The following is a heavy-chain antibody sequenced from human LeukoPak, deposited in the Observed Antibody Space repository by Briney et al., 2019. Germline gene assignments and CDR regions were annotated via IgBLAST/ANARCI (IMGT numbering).Heavy chain of an antibody. Sequence: GASLKISCKVSGYTFANYWIGWARQLPGKGLEWVGIFYPAESRVRYGPSFRGQVTISVDKSISTAYLQWNSLKASDSAMYYCARSSKSAFDYWGQGTLVSVSS. V-gene: IGHV5-51*01. J-gene: IGHJ4*02. CDR3: ARSSKSAFDY. D-gene: IGHD3-3*01. CDR1: GYTFANYW. CDR2: FYPAESRV.